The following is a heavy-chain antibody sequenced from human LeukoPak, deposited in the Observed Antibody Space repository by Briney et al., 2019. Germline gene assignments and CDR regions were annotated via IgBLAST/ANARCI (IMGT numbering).Heavy chain of an antibody. D-gene: IGHD3-10*01. J-gene: IGHJ5*02. V-gene: IGHV1-69*06. CDR1: GGTFSSYA. Sequence: GASVKVSCKASGGTFSSYAISWVRQAPGQGLEWMGGIIPIFGTANYAQKFQGRVTITADKSTSTAYMELSSLRSEDTAVYYCARDGGTMVQRRNWFDPWGQGTLVTVSS. CDR2: IIPIFGTA. CDR3: ARDGGTMVQRRNWFDP.